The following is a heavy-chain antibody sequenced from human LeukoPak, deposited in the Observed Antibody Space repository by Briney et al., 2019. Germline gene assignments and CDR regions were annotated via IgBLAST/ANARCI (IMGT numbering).Heavy chain of an antibody. CDR3: ARLEDDSSRYRAFDI. CDR1: GGSISSYY. Sequence: SETLSLTCTVSGGSISSYYWSWIRQPPGKGLEWIGYIYYSGSTNYNPSLKSRVTISVDTSKNQFSLKLSSVTAADTAVYYCARLEDDSSRYRAFDIWGQGTMVTVSS. D-gene: IGHD3-22*01. V-gene: IGHV4-59*01. J-gene: IGHJ3*02. CDR2: IYYSGST.